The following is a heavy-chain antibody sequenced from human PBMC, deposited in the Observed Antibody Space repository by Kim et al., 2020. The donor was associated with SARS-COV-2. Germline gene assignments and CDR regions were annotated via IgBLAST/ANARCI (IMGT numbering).Heavy chain of an antibody. J-gene: IGHJ6*02. CDR3: AREWVVGATTYYYYGMDV. V-gene: IGHV3-21*01. D-gene: IGHD1-26*01. Sequence: GGSLRLSCTASGFTFSSYSMNWVRQAPGKGLEWVSSISSSSSYIYYADSVKGRFTISRDNAKNSLYLQMNSLRAEDTAVYYCAREWVVGATTYYYYGMDVWGQGTTVTVSS. CDR1: GFTFSSYS. CDR2: ISSSSSYI.